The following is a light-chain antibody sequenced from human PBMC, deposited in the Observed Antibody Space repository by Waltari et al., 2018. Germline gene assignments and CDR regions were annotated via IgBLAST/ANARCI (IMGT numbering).Light chain of an antibody. V-gene: IGKV1-39*01. CDR1: QSISSY. J-gene: IGKJ4*01. CDR3: QQHDNLPPT. Sequence: DIQMTQSPSSLSASVADRVTITCRASQSISSYLNWYQQKPGKAPKLLIYAASSLQSGVPSRFSGSGSGTDFTLTISSLQPEDIATYYCQQHDNLPPTFGGGTKVEIK. CDR2: AAS.